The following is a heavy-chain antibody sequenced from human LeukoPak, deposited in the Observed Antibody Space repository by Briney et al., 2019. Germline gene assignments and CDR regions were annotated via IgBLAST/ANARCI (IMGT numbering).Heavy chain of an antibody. V-gene: IGHV3-23*01. CDR1: EFTISTYG. D-gene: IGHD5-12*01. J-gene: IGHJ4*02. Sequence: GGSLRLSCAASEFTISTYGMNWVRQAPRKGLEWVSVIFGSGDSTYYADSVKGRFTISRDKSKNTLYLQTHSLRAEDTAVYYCAKDQKPDSGYDIDYWGQGTLVTVSS. CDR2: IFGSGDST. CDR3: AKDQKPDSGYDIDY.